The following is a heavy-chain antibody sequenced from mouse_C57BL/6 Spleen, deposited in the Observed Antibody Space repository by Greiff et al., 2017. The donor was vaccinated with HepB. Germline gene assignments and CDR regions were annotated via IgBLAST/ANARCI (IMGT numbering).Heavy chain of an antibody. D-gene: IGHD1-1*01. CDR3: TTGFITTVVADY. V-gene: IGHV14-1*01. Sequence: EVQLQQSGAELVRPGASVKLSCTASGFNIKDYYMHWVKQRPEQGLEWIGRIDPEDGDTEYAPKFQGKATMTADTSSNTAYLQLSSLTSEDTSVYYCTTGFITTVVADYWGQGTPPTVSS. CDR1: GFNIKDYY. CDR2: IDPEDGDT. J-gene: IGHJ2*01.